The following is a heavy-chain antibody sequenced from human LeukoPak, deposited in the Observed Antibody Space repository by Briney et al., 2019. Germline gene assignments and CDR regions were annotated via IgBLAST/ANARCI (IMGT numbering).Heavy chain of an antibody. V-gene: IGHV3-30*03. J-gene: IGHJ3*01. D-gene: IGHD2-2*01. CDR1: GFRFTIFD. CDR3: ARDGGYCSSTNCYLGV. CDR2: ISFDGSTK. Sequence: GGSLRLSCAASGFRFTIFDMHWVRQAPGKGLTWAAAISFDGSTKKYADSVKGRFTISRDNAKNSLYLQMNSLRAEDTAVYYCARDGGYCSSTNCYLGVWGQGTMVTVSS.